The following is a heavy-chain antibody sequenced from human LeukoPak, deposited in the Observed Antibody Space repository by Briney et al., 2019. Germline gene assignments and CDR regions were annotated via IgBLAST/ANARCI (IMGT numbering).Heavy chain of an antibody. CDR3: AKDRSEGYGSRYIDAFDI. Sequence: GGSLRLSCAASGFTFSSYAMSWVRQAPGKGLEWVSAISGSGGSTYYADSVKGRFTISRDNSKNTLYLQMNSLRAEDTAVYYCAKDRSEGYGSRYIDAFDIWGQGTMVTVSS. J-gene: IGHJ3*02. CDR1: GFTFSSYA. CDR2: ISGSGGST. D-gene: IGHD3-10*01. V-gene: IGHV3-23*01.